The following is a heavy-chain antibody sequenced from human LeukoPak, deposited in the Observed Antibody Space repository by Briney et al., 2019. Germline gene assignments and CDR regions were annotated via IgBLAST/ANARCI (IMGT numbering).Heavy chain of an antibody. Sequence: SETLSLTCTVSGGSISSYYWSWIRQPPGKGLEWIGYIYYSGNTNYNPSLKSRVIISVDTSKNQFSLKLSSVTAADTAVYYCASYVVVPAARTGYFDYWGQGTLVTVSS. CDR3: ASYVVVPAARTGYFDY. CDR2: IYYSGNT. CDR1: GGSISSYY. V-gene: IGHV4-59*01. D-gene: IGHD2-2*01. J-gene: IGHJ4*02.